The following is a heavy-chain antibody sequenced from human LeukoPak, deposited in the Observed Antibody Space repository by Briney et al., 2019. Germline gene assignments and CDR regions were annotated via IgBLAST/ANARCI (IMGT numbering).Heavy chain of an antibody. CDR3: ARGQGTVTTH. D-gene: IGHD4-17*01. Sequence: ASETLSLTCAVYGGSFSGYYWSWIRQPPGKGLEWIGEINHSGSANYNPSLKSRVTISLDTSKNQFSLKLSSVTAADTAVYYCARGQGTVTTHWGQGTLVTVSS. V-gene: IGHV4-34*01. J-gene: IGHJ4*02. CDR1: GGSFSGYY. CDR2: INHSGSA.